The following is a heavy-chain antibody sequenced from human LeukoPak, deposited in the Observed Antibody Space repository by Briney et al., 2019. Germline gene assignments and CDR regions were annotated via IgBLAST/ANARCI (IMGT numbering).Heavy chain of an antibody. Sequence: GGSLRLSCAASGFTFTHYGMNWVRQAPGKGLEWVSHISTGTYIAYADSVKGRFTISRDNARNSLYLEMNSLRAEDTAVYYCTREQDREAAATIVGDYWGQGTLVTVSS. V-gene: IGHV3-69-1*02. CDR2: ISTGTYI. CDR3: TREQDREAAATIVGDY. CDR1: GFTFTHYG. J-gene: IGHJ4*02. D-gene: IGHD3-22*01.